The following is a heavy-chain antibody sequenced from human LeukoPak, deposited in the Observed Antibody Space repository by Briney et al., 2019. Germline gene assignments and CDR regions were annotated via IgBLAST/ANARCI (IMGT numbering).Heavy chain of an antibody. J-gene: IGHJ4*02. Sequence: GGSLRLSCAASGFTFLSSAMNWVRQAPGKGLAWVSYISGRGTTIYYADSVKGRFTISRDNAKNSLYLQMNSLRAEDTAVYYCARGGYDSDGFPYYWGQGTLVTVSS. CDR2: ISGRGTTI. V-gene: IGHV3-48*04. CDR1: GFTFLSSA. CDR3: ARGGYDSDGFPYY. D-gene: IGHD5-12*01.